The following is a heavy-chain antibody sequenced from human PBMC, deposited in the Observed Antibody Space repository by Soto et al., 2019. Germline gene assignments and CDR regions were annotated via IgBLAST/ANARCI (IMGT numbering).Heavy chain of an antibody. V-gene: IGHV4-4*07. J-gene: IGHJ4*01. CDR2: IYSGGST. Sequence: QVQLQEWGPGLVKPSETLSLTCTVSGGSINTYYWSWIRQAAGKGLEWIGRIYSGGSTNYKPSLMGRFSVSVEMSKTQFSRKLSAGAASDTAVYYCARGPGGFGEFSRDYWGHGTLVTVSS. CDR1: GGSINTYY. D-gene: IGHD3-10*01. CDR3: ARGPGGFGEFSRDY.